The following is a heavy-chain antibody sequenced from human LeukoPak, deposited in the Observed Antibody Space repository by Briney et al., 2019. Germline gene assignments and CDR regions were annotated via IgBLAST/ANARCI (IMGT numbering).Heavy chain of an antibody. Sequence: SETLSLTCTVSGGSISSYYWSWIRQPPGKGLEWIGEINHSGSTNYNPSLKSRVSISVHTSKNQFSLKLTSVTAADTAVYYCASADPKERDFDYWGQGTLVTVSS. D-gene: IGHD1-1*01. CDR3: ASADPKERDFDY. V-gene: IGHV4-34*01. J-gene: IGHJ4*02. CDR2: INHSGST. CDR1: GGSISSYY.